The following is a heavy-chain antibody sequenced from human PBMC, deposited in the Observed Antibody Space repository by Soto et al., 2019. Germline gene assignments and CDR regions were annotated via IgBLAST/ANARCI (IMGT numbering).Heavy chain of an antibody. CDR1: GFTFSSYG. CDR3: AKGLFFGSGDDY. V-gene: IGHV3-30*18. CDR2: ISYDGSNK. J-gene: IGHJ4*02. Sequence: GGSLRLSCAASGFTFSSYGMHWVRQAPGKGLEWVAVISYDGSNKYYADSVKGRFTISRDNSKNTLYLQMNSLRAEDTAVYYCAKGLFFGSGDDYWGQGTLVTVSS. D-gene: IGHD3-10*01.